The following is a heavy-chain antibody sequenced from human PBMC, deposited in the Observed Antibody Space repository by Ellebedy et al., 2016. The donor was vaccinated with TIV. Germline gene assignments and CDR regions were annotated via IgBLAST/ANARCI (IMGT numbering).Heavy chain of an antibody. V-gene: IGHV5-10-1*01. CDR2: IDPTDSYT. D-gene: IGHD2-8*01. J-gene: IGHJ6*02. Sequence: GESLKISCKGFGYSFTSYWIGWVRQMPGKGLEWMGRIDPTDSYTNYSPSFQGHVTISADKSISTAYLQWSSLKASDTAMYYCASPLGYCSNGVCYNYYAMDVWGQGTTVTVSS. CDR3: ASPLGYCSNGVCYNYYAMDV. CDR1: GYSFTSYW.